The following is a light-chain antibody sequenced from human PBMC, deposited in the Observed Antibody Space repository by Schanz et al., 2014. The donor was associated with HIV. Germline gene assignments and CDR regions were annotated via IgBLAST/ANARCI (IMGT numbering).Light chain of an antibody. Sequence: QSVLTQPPSVSGAPGQRVTISCTGSRSNIGAGYDVHWYQHLPGTAPRLLIYGNINRPSGVPDRFSGSRSGTSASLAITGLQAEDEADYYCQSYDNSLSGSWVFGGGTKLTVL. CDR3: QSYDNSLSGSWV. V-gene: IGLV1-40*01. J-gene: IGLJ3*02. CDR2: GNI. CDR1: RSNIGAGYD.